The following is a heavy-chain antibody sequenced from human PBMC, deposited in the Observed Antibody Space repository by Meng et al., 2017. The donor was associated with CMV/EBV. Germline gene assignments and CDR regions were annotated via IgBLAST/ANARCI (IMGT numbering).Heavy chain of an antibody. Sequence: SGKASGYTFTNYGSSWVRQAPGQGLEWMGWISAYNDNTNYAQKLQGSVTMTTDTSTTTAYMELRSLRSDDTAVYYCARAHLGDWFDPWGQGTLVTVSS. D-gene: IGHD2-15*01. CDR2: ISAYNDNT. CDR3: ARAHLGDWFDP. V-gene: IGHV1-18*01. CDR1: GYTFTNYG. J-gene: IGHJ5*02.